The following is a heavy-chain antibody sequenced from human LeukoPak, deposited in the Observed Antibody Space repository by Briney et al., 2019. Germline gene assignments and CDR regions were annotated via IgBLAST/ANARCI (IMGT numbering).Heavy chain of an antibody. CDR2: ISTSGVST. J-gene: IGHJ4*02. D-gene: IGHD2-21*02. CDR1: GFTFSNYA. Sequence: GGSLRLSCAASGFTFSNYAMNWVRQAPGKGLEWVSGISTSGVSTYHADSVKGRFTISRDNSKNTPYLQMNSLRAEDTAVYYCAKESCQETGGDCYSPVDYWGQGTLVTVSS. CDR3: AKESCQETGGDCYSPVDY. V-gene: IGHV3-23*01.